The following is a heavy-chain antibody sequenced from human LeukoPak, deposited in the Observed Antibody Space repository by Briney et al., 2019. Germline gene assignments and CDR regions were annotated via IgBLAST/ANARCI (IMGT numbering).Heavy chain of an antibody. CDR3: ARCFWVVSNSCYFDY. V-gene: IGHV3-48*01. Sequence: GGSLRLSCAASGFTFSSYSMNWVRQAPGKGPEWVSYISTITSTLYYADSVKGRFTISTDNAKNSLYLQMNSLRAEDTAVYYCARCFWVVSNSCYFDYWGQGTLVTVSS. D-gene: IGHD2-2*01. CDR2: ISTITSTL. CDR1: GFTFSSYS. J-gene: IGHJ4*02.